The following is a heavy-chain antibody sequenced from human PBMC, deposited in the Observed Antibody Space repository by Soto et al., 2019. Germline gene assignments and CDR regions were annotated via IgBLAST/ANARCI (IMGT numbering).Heavy chain of an antibody. CDR2: INHSGST. V-gene: IGHV4-34*01. CDR3: ARGGRRLYYYYYGMDV. Sequence: PSETLSLTCAVYGGSFSGYYWSWIRQPPGKGLEWIGEINHSGSTNCNPSLKSRVTISVDTSKNQFSLKLSSVTAADTAVYYRARGGRRLYYYYYGMDVWGQGTTVTVSS. CDR1: GGSFSGYY. J-gene: IGHJ6*02.